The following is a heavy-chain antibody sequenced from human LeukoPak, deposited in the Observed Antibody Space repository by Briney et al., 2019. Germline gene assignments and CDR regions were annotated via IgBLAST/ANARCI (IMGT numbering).Heavy chain of an antibody. CDR1: GFSLSTSGVG. V-gene: IGHV2-5*01. Sequence: GPTLVKPTQTLTLTCTFSGFSLSTSGVGVGWIRQPPGKALEWLALIYWNDDKRYSPSLKSRLTITKDTSKNQVVLTMTNMDPVDTATYYCARARVGATGSWFDPWGQGTLVTVSS. D-gene: IGHD1-26*01. J-gene: IGHJ5*02. CDR3: ARARVGATGSWFDP. CDR2: IYWNDDK.